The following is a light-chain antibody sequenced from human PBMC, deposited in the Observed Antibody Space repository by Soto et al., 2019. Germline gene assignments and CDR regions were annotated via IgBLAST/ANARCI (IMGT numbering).Light chain of an antibody. J-gene: IGKJ5*01. V-gene: IGKV3-20*01. CDR2: GAS. Sequence: EIVLTQSPATLSVSPGERATLSCRASQSVSSKVAWYQQKPGQAPKLLIFGASSRATGIPDRFSGTGSGTDFTLTISRLEPEDFAVYYCQHFGDSPITFGQGTRLEI. CDR3: QHFGDSPIT. CDR1: QSVSSK.